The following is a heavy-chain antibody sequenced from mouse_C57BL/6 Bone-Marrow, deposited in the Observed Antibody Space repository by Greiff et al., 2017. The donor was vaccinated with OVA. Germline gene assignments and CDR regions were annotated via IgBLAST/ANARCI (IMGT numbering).Heavy chain of an antibody. CDR1: GFTFSSYA. Sequence: EVQLVEAGGGLVKPGGSLKLSCAASGFTFSSYAMSWVRQTPEKRLEWVATISDGGSYTYYPDNVKGRFTISRDNAKNNLYLQMSHLKSEDTAMYYCARDGGAYYSNYGAMDYWGQGTSVTVSS. CDR3: ARDGGAYYSNYGAMDY. CDR2: ISDGGSYT. D-gene: IGHD2-5*01. J-gene: IGHJ4*01. V-gene: IGHV5-4*01.